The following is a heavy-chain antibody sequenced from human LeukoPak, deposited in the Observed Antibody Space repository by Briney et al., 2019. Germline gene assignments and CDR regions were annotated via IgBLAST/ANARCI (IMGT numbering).Heavy chain of an antibody. CDR3: ANVRGNWGLGS. V-gene: IGHV4-34*01. D-gene: IGHD7-27*01. CDR1: GNSFSGYY. Sequence: SETLSLTCAVYGNSFSGYYWNWIRQPPRKGLEWIGEIDHSGNTNYNPSLKSRVTISVDTSKTQFSLELSSVTAADTAVYYCANVRGNWGLGSWGQGTLVTVSS. J-gene: IGHJ5*02. CDR2: IDHSGNT.